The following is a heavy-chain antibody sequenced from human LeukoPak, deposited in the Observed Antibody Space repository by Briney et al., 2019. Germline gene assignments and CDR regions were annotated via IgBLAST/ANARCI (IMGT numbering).Heavy chain of an antibody. CDR3: AKDIESSWYKAYYYYGMDV. V-gene: IGHV3-43*02. D-gene: IGHD6-13*01. J-gene: IGHJ6*02. CDR2: ISGDGGST. Sequence: PGGSLRLSCAASGFTFDDYAMHWVRQAPGKGLEWVSIISGDGGSTYYADSVKGRFTISRDNSKNSLYLQMNSLRTEDTALYYCAKDIESSWYKAYYYYGMDVWGQGTTVTVSS. CDR1: GFTFDDYA.